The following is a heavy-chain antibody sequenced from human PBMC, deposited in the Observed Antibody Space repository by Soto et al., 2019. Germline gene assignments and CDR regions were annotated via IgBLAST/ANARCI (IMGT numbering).Heavy chain of an antibody. D-gene: IGHD2-15*01. J-gene: IGHJ4*02. V-gene: IGHV1-18*01. CDR1: GYTFTSYG. Sequence: QVQLVQSGAEVKKPGASVKVSCKASGYTFTSYGISWVRQAPGQGLEWMGWISAYNGNTNYAQKLQGRVTMTTDTSKRPAYMELRGLRSDDTAVDYCARDNCSGGSCYEDYWGQGTLVTVSS. CDR2: ISAYNGNT. CDR3: ARDNCSGGSCYEDY.